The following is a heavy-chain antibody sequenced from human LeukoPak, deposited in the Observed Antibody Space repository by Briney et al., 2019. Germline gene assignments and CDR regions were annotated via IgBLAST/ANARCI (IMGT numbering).Heavy chain of an antibody. CDR2: INPNSGGT. CDR3: ARVQGYYYYYYGMDV. CDR1: GYTFTGYY. V-gene: IGHV1-2*02. J-gene: IGHJ6*02. Sequence: ASVKVSCKASGYTFTGYYMHWVRQAPGQGLEWMGWINPNSGGTNYAQKFQGRVTMTRDTSISTAYMELSRLRSDGTAVYYCARVQGYYYYYYGMDVWGQGTTVTVSS.